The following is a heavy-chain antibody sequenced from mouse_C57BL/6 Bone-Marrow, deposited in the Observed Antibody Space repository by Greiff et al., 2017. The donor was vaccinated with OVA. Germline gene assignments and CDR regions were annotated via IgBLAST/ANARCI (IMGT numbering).Heavy chain of an antibody. CDR1: GFSFNTYA. D-gene: IGHD1-1*01. Sequence: EVQLVESGGGLVQPKGSLKLSCAASGFSFNTYAMNWVRQAPGKGLEWVARIRSKSNNYATYYADSVKDRFTISRDDSESMLYLQMNNLKTEDTAMYYCELFITTVVASMDYWGQGTSVTVSS. J-gene: IGHJ4*01. CDR3: ELFITTVVASMDY. V-gene: IGHV10-1*01. CDR2: IRSKSNNYAT.